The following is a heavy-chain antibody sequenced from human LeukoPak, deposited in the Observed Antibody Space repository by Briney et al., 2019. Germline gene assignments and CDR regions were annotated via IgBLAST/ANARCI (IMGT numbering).Heavy chain of an antibody. CDR2: ISYDGNAK. J-gene: IGHJ4*02. CDR3: AKDPYCSGGSCYQYYFDY. V-gene: IGHV3-30*18. CDR1: GFTFSSCG. D-gene: IGHD2-15*01. Sequence: GGSLRLSCSASGFTFSSCGMHWVRQAPGMGLEWVAMISYDGNAKYYADSVRGRFAISRDNSKNTLYLQMNSLRAEDTAVYYCAKDPYCSGGSCYQYYFDYRGQGTLVTVSS.